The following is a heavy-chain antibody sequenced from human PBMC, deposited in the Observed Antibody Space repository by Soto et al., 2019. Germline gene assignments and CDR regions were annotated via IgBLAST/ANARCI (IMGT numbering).Heavy chain of an antibody. Sequence: GSLRLSCEATGFNVSGVFMTWVRQAPGKGLEWVSVIYSGERAYYSDSVKGRFTISRDSSKNTLLLQLNRLRVEDTAVYYCATRDADYYYAMNVWGQGTTVTVSS. V-gene: IGHV3-53*01. CDR1: GFNVSGVF. D-gene: IGHD1-26*01. J-gene: IGHJ6*02. CDR2: IYSGERA. CDR3: ATRDADYYYAMNV.